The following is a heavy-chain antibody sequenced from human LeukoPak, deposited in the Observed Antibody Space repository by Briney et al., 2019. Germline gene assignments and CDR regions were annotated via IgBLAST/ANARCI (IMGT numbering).Heavy chain of an antibody. CDR2: MNPNSGGT. D-gene: IGHD6-19*01. J-gene: IGHJ4*02. V-gene: IGHV1-2*02. CDR1: GYTFTGYY. CDR3: ARDAALAVAGN. Sequence: ASVKVSCKASGYTFTGYYMHWVRQAPGQELEWMGWMNPNSGGTNCAQKFQGRVTMTRDTSISTAYMELSRLRSDDTAVYYCARDAALAVAGNWGQGTLVTVSS.